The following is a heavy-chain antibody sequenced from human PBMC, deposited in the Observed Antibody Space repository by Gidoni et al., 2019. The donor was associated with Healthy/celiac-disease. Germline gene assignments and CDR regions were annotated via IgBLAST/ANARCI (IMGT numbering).Heavy chain of an antibody. CDR3: TTVSCGYCGSDCYFEYFQH. D-gene: IGHD2-21*01. V-gene: IGHV3-15*01. J-gene: IGHJ1*01. CDR1: GLTFRHAW. CDR2: IKSKTDGGTT. Sequence: EVQLVESGGGLVKPGGSLRRSCAASGLTFRHAWSSWVRQAPGKGLEWVDRIKSKTDGGTTDYAAPVKGRFTISRDASNNTLYLQRNSLKTEDTAVYYCTTVSCGYCGSDCYFEYFQHWGQGTLVTVSS.